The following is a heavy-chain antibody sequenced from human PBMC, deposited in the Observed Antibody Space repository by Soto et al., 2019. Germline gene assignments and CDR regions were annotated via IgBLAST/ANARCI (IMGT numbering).Heavy chain of an antibody. CDR3: AREGKGYYDFWSGYGAYYYYYGMDV. J-gene: IGHJ6*02. Sequence: SVKVSCKASGGTFSSYAISWVRQAPGQGLEWMGGIVPIFGTANYAQKFQGRVTITADESTSTAYMELSSLRSEDTAVYYCAREGKGYYDFWSGYGAYYYYYGMDVWGQGTTVTVSS. V-gene: IGHV1-69*13. CDR2: IVPIFGTA. D-gene: IGHD3-3*01. CDR1: GGTFSSYA.